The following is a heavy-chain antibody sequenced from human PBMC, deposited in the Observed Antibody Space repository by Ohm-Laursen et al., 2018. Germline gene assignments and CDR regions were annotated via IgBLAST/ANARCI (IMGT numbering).Heavy chain of an antibody. CDR1: GGAISNYY. D-gene: IGHD2-2*01. V-gene: IGHV4-59*08. CDR2: INYSGNT. CDR3: ARQEGYCSSTSCYEVWFDP. J-gene: IGHJ5*02. Sequence: SETLSLTCTVSGGAISNYYWSWIRQPPGKGLEWIGHINYSGNTNYNPSLKSRVTISVDTPKNQFSLKLSSATAADTAVYYCARQEGYCSSTSCYEVWFDPWGQGTLVTVSS.